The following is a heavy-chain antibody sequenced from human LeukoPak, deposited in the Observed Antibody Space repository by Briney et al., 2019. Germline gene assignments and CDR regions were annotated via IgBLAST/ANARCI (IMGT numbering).Heavy chain of an antibody. D-gene: IGHD3-22*01. V-gene: IGHV3-21*04. CDR1: GFTFSSYS. J-gene: IGHJ4*02. Sequence: GGPLRLSCAASGFTFSSYSMNWVRQAPGKGLEWVSSISSSSSYIYYADSVKGRFTISRDNSKNTLYLQMNSLRAEDTAVYYCAKDAEKNYYDSSGYYGFDYWGQGTLVTVSS. CDR2: ISSSSSYI. CDR3: AKDAEKNYYDSSGYYGFDY.